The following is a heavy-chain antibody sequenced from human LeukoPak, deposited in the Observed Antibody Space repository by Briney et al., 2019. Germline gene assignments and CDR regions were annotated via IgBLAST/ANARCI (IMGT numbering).Heavy chain of an antibody. CDR2: INWNGGST. D-gene: IGHD3-22*01. J-gene: IGHJ4*02. V-gene: IGHV3-20*04. Sequence: GGSLRLSCAASGFTFDDYGMSWVRHAPGKGLEWVSGINWNGGSTVYADSVKGRFTISRDNAKNSLYLQMNSLRAEDTALYYCARVVYYDSSGYKGQFDYWGQGTLVTVSS. CDR1: GFTFDDYG. CDR3: ARVVYYDSSGYKGQFDY.